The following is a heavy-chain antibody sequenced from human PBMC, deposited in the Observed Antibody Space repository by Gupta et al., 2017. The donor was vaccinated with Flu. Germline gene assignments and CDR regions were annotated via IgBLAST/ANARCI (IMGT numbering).Heavy chain of an antibody. V-gene: IGHV3-43*01. J-gene: IGHJ6*04. CDR2: ISWDGGST. CDR3: AKENDAYYMDV. Sequence: EVQLVESGGVVVQPGGSLRLSCEASGFTSDDYTMHWVRQAPGKALEWVSLISWDGGSTYYADSVKGRFTISRDNSKNSLYLQMNSLRTEDTALYYCAKENDAYYMDVWGKGTTVTVSS. CDR1: GFTSDDYT. D-gene: IGHD1-1*01.